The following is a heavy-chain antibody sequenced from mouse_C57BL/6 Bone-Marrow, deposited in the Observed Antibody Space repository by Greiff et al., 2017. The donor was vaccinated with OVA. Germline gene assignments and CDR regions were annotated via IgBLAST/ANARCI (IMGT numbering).Heavy chain of an antibody. CDR2: IYPGDGDT. J-gene: IGHJ2*01. D-gene: IGHD1-1*01. V-gene: IGHV1-82*01. CDR1: GYAFSSSW. Sequence: VQVVESGPELVKPGASVKISCKASGYAFSSSWMNWVKQRPGKGLEWIGRIYPGDGDTNYNGKFKGKATLTADKSSSTAYMELRSLTSEDSAVYFCARWTTVVGFDYWGQGTTLTVSS. CDR3: ARWTTVVGFDY.